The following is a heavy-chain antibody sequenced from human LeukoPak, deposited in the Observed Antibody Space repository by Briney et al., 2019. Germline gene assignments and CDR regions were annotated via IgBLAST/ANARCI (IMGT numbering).Heavy chain of an antibody. V-gene: IGHV4-34*01. Sequence: PSETLSLTCAVYGGSFSAYYWSWIRQPPGKGLEWIGEINHSGSTNYNPSLKSRVTISVDTSKNQFSLKLSSVTAADTAVYYCARHVGAARPAPDFDYWGQGTLVTVSS. D-gene: IGHD6-6*01. CDR2: INHSGST. CDR1: GGSFSAYY. CDR3: ARHVGAARPAPDFDY. J-gene: IGHJ4*02.